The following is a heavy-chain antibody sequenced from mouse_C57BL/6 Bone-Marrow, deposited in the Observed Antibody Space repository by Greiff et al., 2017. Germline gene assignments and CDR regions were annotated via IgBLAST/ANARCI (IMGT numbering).Heavy chain of an antibody. CDR2: INPYNGDT. J-gene: IGHJ2*01. D-gene: IGHD2-2*01. Sequence: VQLKQPGPELVKPGASVKISCKASGYTFTGYFMHWVMQSHGQGLEWIGRINPYNGDTVYNQKFKGKATLTVDKSSNTAYMELRSLTSEDSAVYYCARAGRLPSFDYWGQGTTLTVSS. V-gene: IGHV1-20*01. CDR1: GYTFTGYF. CDR3: ARAGRLPSFDY.